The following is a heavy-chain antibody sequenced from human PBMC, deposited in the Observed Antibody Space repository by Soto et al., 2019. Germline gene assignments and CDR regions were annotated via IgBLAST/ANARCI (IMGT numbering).Heavy chain of an antibody. CDR3: ARYGITGTPETDYYYYYGMDV. V-gene: IGHV1-3*01. J-gene: IGHJ6*02. Sequence: VASVKVSCKASGYTFTSYAMHWVRQAPGQRLEWMGWINAGNGNTKYSQKFQGRVTITRDTSASTAYMELSSLRSEDTAVYYCARYGITGTPETDYYYYYGMDVWGQGTTVTVSS. CDR1: GYTFTSYA. CDR2: INAGNGNT. D-gene: IGHD1-20*01.